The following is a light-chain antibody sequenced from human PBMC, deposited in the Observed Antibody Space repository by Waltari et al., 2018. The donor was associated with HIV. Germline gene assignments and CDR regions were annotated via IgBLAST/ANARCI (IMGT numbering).Light chain of an antibody. CDR2: AAS. CDR1: QDISSY. V-gene: IGKV1-9*01. Sequence: DIQLTQSPSFLSASVGDRATITCRASQDISSYLAWYQQKPGKAPKLLIYAASTLHSEVSSRFSGSGSGTEFTLTISSLQPEDFATYYCQQLNTYPQITFGPGTRLEIK. J-gene: IGKJ5*01. CDR3: QQLNTYPQIT.